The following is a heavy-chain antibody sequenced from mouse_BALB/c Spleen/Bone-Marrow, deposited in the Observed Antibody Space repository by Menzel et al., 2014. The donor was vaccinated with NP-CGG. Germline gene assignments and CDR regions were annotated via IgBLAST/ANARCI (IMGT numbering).Heavy chain of an antibody. J-gene: IGHJ4*01. V-gene: IGHV1-54*01. D-gene: IGHD1-2*01. Sequence: VKLMESGAELVRPGTSVKVSCKASGYAFTNYLIEWVKQRPGQGLKWIGVINPGSGGTNYNEKFKGKATLTADKSSSTAYMQLSSLTSDDSAVYFCARSLLRLQNAMDYWGQGTSVTVSS. CDR1: GYAFTNYL. CDR3: ARSLLRLQNAMDY. CDR2: INPGSGGT.